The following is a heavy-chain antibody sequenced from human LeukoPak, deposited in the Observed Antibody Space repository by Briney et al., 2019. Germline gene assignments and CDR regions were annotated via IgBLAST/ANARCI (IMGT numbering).Heavy chain of an antibody. J-gene: IGHJ4*02. Sequence: GGSLRLSCAASGFTVSSNYMSWVRQAPGKGLEWVSAISGSGGSTYYADSVKGRFTISRDNSKNTLYLQMNSLRAEDTAVYYCAKGPEGYLRPSVFDYWGQGTLVTVSS. D-gene: IGHD3-22*01. V-gene: IGHV3-23*01. CDR1: GFTVSSNY. CDR2: ISGSGGST. CDR3: AKGPEGYLRPSVFDY.